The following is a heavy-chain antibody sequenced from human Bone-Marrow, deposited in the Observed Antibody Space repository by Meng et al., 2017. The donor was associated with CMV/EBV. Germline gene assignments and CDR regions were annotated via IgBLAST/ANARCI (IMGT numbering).Heavy chain of an antibody. D-gene: IGHD3-10*01. CDR2: IKQDGSEK. CDR3: ARVPFMVRGTFDY. V-gene: IGHV3-7*01. J-gene: IGHJ4*02. CDR1: GFTFSSYW. Sequence: GESLKISCAASGFTFSSYWMSWVRQAPGKGLEWVANIKQDGSEKYYVDSVKGRFTISRDNAKNSLYLQMNSLRAEDTAVYYCARVPFMVRGTFDYWGQGTLATVSS.